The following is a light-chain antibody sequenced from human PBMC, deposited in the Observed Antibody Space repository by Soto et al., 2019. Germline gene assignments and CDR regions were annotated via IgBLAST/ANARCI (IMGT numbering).Light chain of an antibody. CDR2: YKSDSDK. CDR1: SGINVGTYR. J-gene: IGLJ3*02. CDR3: MIWHSSAWV. V-gene: IGLV5-45*03. Sequence: QLVLTQPSSLSASPGASASLTCTLRSGINVGTYRIYWFQQKPGSPPQYLLSYKSDSDKQQGSGVPSRFSGSKDASANAGIFLISGLQSKDEADYYCMIWHSSAWVFGGGTKLTVL.